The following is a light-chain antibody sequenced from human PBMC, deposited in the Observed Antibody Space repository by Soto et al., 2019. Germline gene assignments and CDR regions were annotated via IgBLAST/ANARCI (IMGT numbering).Light chain of an antibody. CDR3: QQYNNWLLGGT. CDR1: QSVSSN. CDR2: GAS. V-gene: IGKV3-15*01. J-gene: IGKJ1*01. Sequence: EIVMTQSPATLSVSPGERATLSCRASQSVSSNLAWYQQKPGQAPRLLIYGASTRATGIPARFSGSGSGTEFTLTISRLQSEDFAVDYCQQYNNWLLGGTFGPGTKVEIK.